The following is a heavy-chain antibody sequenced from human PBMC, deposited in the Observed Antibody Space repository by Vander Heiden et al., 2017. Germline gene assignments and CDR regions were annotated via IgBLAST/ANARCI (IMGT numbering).Heavy chain of an antibody. CDR1: GGSISSYF. CDR2: IDNSGST. Sequence: QLQLQESGPGLVKPSETLSITCPVSGGSISSYFWSRIRPPPGKGLEWIGYIDNSGSTDYNPSLKSRVTISRDTSKNQVSLKLNAVTAADTAVYYCVRDRFVAVPTAAQHYYGMDVWGQGTTVTVSS. CDR3: VRDRFVAVPTAAQHYYGMDV. V-gene: IGHV4-59*01. J-gene: IGHJ6*02. D-gene: IGHD2-2*01.